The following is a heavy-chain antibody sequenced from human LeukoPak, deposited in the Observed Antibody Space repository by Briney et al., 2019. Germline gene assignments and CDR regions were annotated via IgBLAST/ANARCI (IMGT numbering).Heavy chain of an antibody. CDR1: GGSISSYY. V-gene: IGHV4-59*01. D-gene: IGHD5-24*01. CDR3: ARDKRGDGYGDFDY. CDR2: IYYSGST. Sequence: SETLSLTCTVSGGSISSYYWSWIRQPPGKRLEWIGYIYYSGSTNYNPSLKSRVTMSVDTSKNQFSLRLSSVTAADTAVYYCARDKRGDGYGDFDYWGQGTLVTVSS. J-gene: IGHJ4*02.